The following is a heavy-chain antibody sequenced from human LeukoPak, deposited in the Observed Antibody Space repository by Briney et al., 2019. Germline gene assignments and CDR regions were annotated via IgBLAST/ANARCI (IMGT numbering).Heavy chain of an antibody. CDR3: ARDRGGYSGYFDY. CDR2: IYYSGST. CDR1: GGSISSGGYY. J-gene: IGHJ4*02. V-gene: IGHV4-31*03. Sequence: SETLSLTCTVSGGSISSGGYYWSWVRQHPGKGLEWIGYIYYSGSTYYNPSLKSRVTISVDTSKNQFSLKVSSVTAADTAVYYCARDRGGYSGYFDYWGQGTLVTVS. D-gene: IGHD5-12*01.